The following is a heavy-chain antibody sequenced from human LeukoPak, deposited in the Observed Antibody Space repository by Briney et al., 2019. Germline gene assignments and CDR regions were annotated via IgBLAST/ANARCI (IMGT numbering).Heavy chain of an antibody. CDR1: GGTFSSYT. CDR3: ARVPSNYYDSSGYYGGFDP. J-gene: IGHJ5*02. D-gene: IGHD3-22*01. V-gene: IGHV1-69*02. CDR2: IIPILGIA. Sequence: SVKVSCKASGGTFSSYTISWVRQAPGQGLEWMGRIIPILGIANCAQKFQGRVTITADKSTSTAYMELSSLRSEDTAVYYCARVPSNYYDSSGYYGGFDPWGQGTLVTVSS.